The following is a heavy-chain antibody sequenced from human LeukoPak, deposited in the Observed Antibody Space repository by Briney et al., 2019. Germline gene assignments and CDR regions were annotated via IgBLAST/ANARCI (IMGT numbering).Heavy chain of an antibody. J-gene: IGHJ6*02. CDR3: ARIGLYYDFWSGYQTYGMDV. CDR1: GFTFSSYA. CDR2: ISSSSSYI. V-gene: IGHV3-21*01. Sequence: GGSLRLSCAASGFTFSSYAMHWVRQAPGKGLEWVSSISSSSSYIYYADSVKGRFTISRDNAKNSLYLQMNSLRAEDTAVYYCARIGLYYDFWSGYQTYGMDVWGQGTTVTVSS. D-gene: IGHD3-3*01.